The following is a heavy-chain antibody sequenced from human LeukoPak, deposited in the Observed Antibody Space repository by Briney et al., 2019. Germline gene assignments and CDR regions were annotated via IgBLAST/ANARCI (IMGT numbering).Heavy chain of an antibody. V-gene: IGHV3-23*01. J-gene: IGHJ4*02. CDR3: AKEAPHCSSTSCYVEF. CDR1: GFIFSTYA. Sequence: GGSLRLSCAASGFIFSTYAMSWVRQAPGKGLEWVSAITGSGDSTYYADSVKGRFTISRDNAKNKLYLQMNSLRAEDTAVYYCAKEAPHCSSTSCYVEFWGQGTLVTVSS. D-gene: IGHD2-2*01. CDR2: ITGSGDST.